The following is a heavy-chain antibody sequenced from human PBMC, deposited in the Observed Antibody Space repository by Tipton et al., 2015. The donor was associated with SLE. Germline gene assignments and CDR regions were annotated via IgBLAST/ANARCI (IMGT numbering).Heavy chain of an antibody. CDR1: GGSFSGYY. CDR3: ARVAARRNYMDV. CDR2: INHSGST. V-gene: IGHV4-34*01. D-gene: IGHD6-6*01. Sequence: LRLSCAVYGGSFSGYYWSWIRQPPGKGLEWIGEINHSGSTNYNPSLKSRVTISVDTSKNQFSLKLSSVTAVDTAVYYCARVAARRNYMDVWGKGTTVTVSS. J-gene: IGHJ6*03.